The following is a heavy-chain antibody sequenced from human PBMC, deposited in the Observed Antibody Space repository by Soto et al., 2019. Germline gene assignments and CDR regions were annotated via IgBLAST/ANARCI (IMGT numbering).Heavy chain of an antibody. D-gene: IGHD3-22*01. Sequence: LSLTCTVSGDSISGGNYYWTWIRQHPGRGLEWIGYIYYTGTTHYSPSLQSRVTMSVDTSKTQISLTLTSLTPADTAVYFCARLYTYGYYHFDHWGQGTLVTVSS. J-gene: IGHJ4*02. CDR3: ARLYTYGYYHFDH. CDR2: IYYTGTT. V-gene: IGHV4-31*03. CDR1: GDSISGGNYY.